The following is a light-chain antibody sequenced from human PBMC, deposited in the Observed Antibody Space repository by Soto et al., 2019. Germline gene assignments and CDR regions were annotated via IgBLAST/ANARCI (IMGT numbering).Light chain of an antibody. CDR3: QQYGTSLFT. J-gene: IGKJ4*01. CDR1: QSIGLA. Sequence: EIVLTQSPATLSLSPGERATLSCRASQSIGLAIAWYQHKPGQAPRLLIFDASQRATGIPARFRGSGSGTDFTLSISSLEPEDFAVYYCQQYGTSLFTFGGGTRVEIK. V-gene: IGKV3-11*01. CDR2: DAS.